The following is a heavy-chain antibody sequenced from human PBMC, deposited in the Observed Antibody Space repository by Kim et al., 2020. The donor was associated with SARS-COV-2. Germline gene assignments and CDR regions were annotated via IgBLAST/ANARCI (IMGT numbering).Heavy chain of an antibody. CDR3: ARGFLGYCSGGSCYDFDY. CDR1: GGSFSGYY. J-gene: IGHJ4*02. Sequence: SETLSLTCAVYGGSFSGYYWSWIRQPPGKGLEWIGEINHSGSTNYNPSLKSRVTISVDTSKNQFSLKLSSVTAADTAVYYCARGFLGYCSGGSCYDFDYWGQGTLVTVSS. CDR2: INHSGST. D-gene: IGHD2-15*01. V-gene: IGHV4-34*01.